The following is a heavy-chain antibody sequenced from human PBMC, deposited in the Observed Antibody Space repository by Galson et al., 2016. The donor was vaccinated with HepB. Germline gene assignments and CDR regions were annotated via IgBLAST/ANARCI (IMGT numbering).Heavy chain of an antibody. V-gene: IGHV2-5*02. CDR1: GFSLSTGGVA. Sequence: PALVKPTQTLTLTCTFSGFSLSTGGVAVGWIRQPPGKALEWLALIYWVGDERYSPSLKSRLTVTKDTSKNQVVLTMTNMDPVDTATYYCAHQHCRSGSCYSGSLDSWGQGILVTVSS. CDR2: IYWVGDE. J-gene: IGHJ4*02. D-gene: IGHD2-15*01. CDR3: AHQHCRSGSCYSGSLDS.